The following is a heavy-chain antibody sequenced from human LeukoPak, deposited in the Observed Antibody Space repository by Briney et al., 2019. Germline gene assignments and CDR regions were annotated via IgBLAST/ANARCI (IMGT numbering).Heavy chain of an antibody. CDR1: GFTFRTYW. CDR3: ATTSGTYRFDP. Sequence: GGSLRLSCAASGFTFRTYWMHWVRQVPGKGLVWVSRTNGDGTSTNYADSVKGRFTISRDNATSTLYLQMNSLRAEDTAVYFCATTSGTYRFDPWGQGTLVTVSS. J-gene: IGHJ5*02. D-gene: IGHD1-26*01. V-gene: IGHV3-74*01. CDR2: TNGDGTST.